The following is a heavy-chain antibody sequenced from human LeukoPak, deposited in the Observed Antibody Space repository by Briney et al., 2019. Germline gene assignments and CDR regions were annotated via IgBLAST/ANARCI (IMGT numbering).Heavy chain of an antibody. D-gene: IGHD3-10*01. V-gene: IGHV1-18*01. J-gene: IGHJ4*02. CDR3: ARAPTYYYGSGSYYFDY. CDR1: GYTFTSYG. CDR2: ISAYNGNT. Sequence: ASVKVSCKASGYTFTSYGISWVRQAPGQGLEWMGWISAYNGNTNYARKLQGRVTMTTDTSTSTAYMELRSLRSDDTAVYYCARAPTYYYGSGSYYFDYWGQGTLVTVSS.